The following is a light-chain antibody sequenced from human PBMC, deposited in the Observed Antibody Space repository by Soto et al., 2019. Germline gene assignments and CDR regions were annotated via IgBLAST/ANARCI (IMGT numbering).Light chain of an antibody. V-gene: IGLV2-14*01. J-gene: IGLJ1*01. CDR1: SSDVGGYNY. CDR3: SSYTSSSTPYV. CDR2: EVS. Sequence: QSALTQPASVSGSPGQSITISCTGTSSDVGGYNYVSWYQHHPGKAPKLMIYEVSNRPSGVSNRFSGSKSGNTASLTISGLHAEDEADYYCSSYTSSSTPYVFGTGTKLTVL.